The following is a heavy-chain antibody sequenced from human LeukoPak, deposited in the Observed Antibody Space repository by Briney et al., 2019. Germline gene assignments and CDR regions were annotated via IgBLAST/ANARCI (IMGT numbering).Heavy chain of an antibody. D-gene: IGHD3-22*01. V-gene: IGHV4-61*02. CDR2: IYTSGST. Sequence: SETLSLTCTVSGGSISSGSYSWSWIRQPAGKGLEGIVRIYTSGSTNYNPSRNSRLTISLDTSKNQFSLKLSSVTGADTAVYYCARVMVGYYDSSGYSYFAYWGQGTLVTVYS. CDR3: ARVMVGYYDSSGYSYFAY. CDR1: GGSISSGSYS. J-gene: IGHJ4*02.